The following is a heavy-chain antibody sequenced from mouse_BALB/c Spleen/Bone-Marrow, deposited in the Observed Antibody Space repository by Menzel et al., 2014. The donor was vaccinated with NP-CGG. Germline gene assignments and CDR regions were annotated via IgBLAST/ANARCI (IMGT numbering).Heavy chain of an antibody. CDR2: ISDGGSYT. CDR3: ARTYRPFALDY. CDR1: GFTFSDYY. J-gene: IGHJ4*01. Sequence: EVKVVESGGGLVKPGGSPKLSCAASGFTFSDYYMYWVRQTPEKRLEWVATISDGGSYTDYPGSVKGRFTVSRDNAKNNLYLQMSSLKSEDTAMYFCARTYRPFALDYWGQGTSVTVSS. V-gene: IGHV5-4*02. D-gene: IGHD2-14*01.